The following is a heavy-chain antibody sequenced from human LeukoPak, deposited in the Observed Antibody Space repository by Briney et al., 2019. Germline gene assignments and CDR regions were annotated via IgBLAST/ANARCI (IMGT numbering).Heavy chain of an antibody. CDR3: AKEVWFGEAHFDY. CDR1: GFTFSSYS. J-gene: IGHJ4*02. Sequence: PGGSLRLSSAASGFTFSSYSMNWVRQAPGKGLEWVAFIRYDGSNKYYADSVKGRFTISRDNSKNTLYLQMNSLRAEDTAVYYCAKEVWFGEAHFDYWGQGTLVTVSS. D-gene: IGHD3-10*01. V-gene: IGHV3-30*02. CDR2: IRYDGSNK.